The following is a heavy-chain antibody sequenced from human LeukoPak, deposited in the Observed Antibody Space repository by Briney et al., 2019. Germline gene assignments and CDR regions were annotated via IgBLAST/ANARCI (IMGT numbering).Heavy chain of an antibody. D-gene: IGHD6-13*01. CDR1: GGSFSGYY. CDR2: INHSGST. J-gene: IGHJ5*02. Sequence: NPPETLSLTCAVYGGSFSGYYWSWIRQPPGKGLEWIGEINHSGSTNYNPSLKSRVTISVDTSKNQFSLKLSSVTAADTAVYYCARGADTGIAAAGTLFWFDPWGQGTLVTVSS. V-gene: IGHV4-34*01. CDR3: ARGADTGIAAAGTLFWFDP.